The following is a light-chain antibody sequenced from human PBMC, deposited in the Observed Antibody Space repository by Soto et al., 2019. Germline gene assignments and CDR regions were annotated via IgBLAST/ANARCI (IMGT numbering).Light chain of an antibody. J-gene: IGKJ4*01. CDR1: QSISSE. CDR2: KAS. CDR3: LQYKSYPLT. Sequence: DIQMTQSPSTLSASVGDRVTITCRASQSISSELAWYQQKPGRAPKLLIYKASSLESGVPSRFSGSASGTQFTLTVSSLQPDDFATYYCLQYKSYPLTFGGGTKVEVK. V-gene: IGKV1-5*03.